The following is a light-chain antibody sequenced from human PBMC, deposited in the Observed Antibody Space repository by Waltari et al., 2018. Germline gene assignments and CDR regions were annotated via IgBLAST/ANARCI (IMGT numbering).Light chain of an antibody. CDR1: RSDVGGYNY. CDR2: EVS. CDR3: SSYTSSSTLRV. Sequence: QSALTQPASVSGSPGQSITIPCPGTRSDVGGYNYVSGYQQHPGKAPKLMIYEVSNRPSGVSNRFSGSKSGNTASLTISGLQAEDEADYYCSSYTSSSTLRVFGGGTKLTVL. V-gene: IGLV2-14*01. J-gene: IGLJ3*02.